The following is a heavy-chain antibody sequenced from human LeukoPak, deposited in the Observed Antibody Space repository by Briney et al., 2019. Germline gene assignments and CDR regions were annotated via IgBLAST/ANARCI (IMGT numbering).Heavy chain of an antibody. J-gene: IGHJ4*02. CDR2: IYHSGST. V-gene: IGHV4-38-2*01. CDR3: ARAGLLWFGEFRPELDY. Sequence: SETLSLTCAVSGYSISSGYYWGWIRQPPGKGPEWIGSIYHSGSTYYNPSLKSRVTISVDTSKNQFSLKLSSVTAADTAVYYCARAGLLWFGEFRPELDYWGQGTLVTVSS. D-gene: IGHD3-10*01. CDR1: GYSISSGYY.